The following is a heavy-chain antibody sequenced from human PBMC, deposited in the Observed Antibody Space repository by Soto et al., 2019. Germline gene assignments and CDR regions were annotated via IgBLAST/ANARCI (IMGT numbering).Heavy chain of an antibody. CDR1: GGSISSGGYY. Sequence: SETLSLTCTVSGGSISSGGYYWSWIRQHPGKGLEWIGYIYYSGSTNYNPSLKSRVTISVDTSKNQFSLKLSSVTAADTAVYYCARDPGSESGNVDAFDIWGQGTMVTVSS. J-gene: IGHJ3*02. V-gene: IGHV4-61*08. CDR3: ARDPGSESGNVDAFDI. CDR2: IYYSGST. D-gene: IGHD1-26*01.